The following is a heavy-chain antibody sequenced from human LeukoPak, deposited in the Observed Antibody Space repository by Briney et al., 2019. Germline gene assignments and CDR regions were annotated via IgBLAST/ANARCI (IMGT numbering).Heavy chain of an antibody. V-gene: IGHV1-2*02. D-gene: IGHD6-19*01. CDR3: ARNGIAEAGYDY. Sequence: ASVKVSCKASGYSFTGYYMHWVRQAPGQGLEWMAWINPNSGDTNYALKFQGRVTMTRDTSISTAYMELSSLRSDDTAVYYCARNGIAEAGYDYWGQGTLVTVSS. CDR1: GYSFTGYY. J-gene: IGHJ4*02. CDR2: INPNSGDT.